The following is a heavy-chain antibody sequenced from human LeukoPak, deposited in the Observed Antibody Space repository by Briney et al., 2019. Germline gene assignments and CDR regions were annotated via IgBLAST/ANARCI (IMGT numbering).Heavy chain of an antibody. J-gene: IGHJ3*02. V-gene: IGHV5-51*01. Sequence: GESLKISCKGSGYTFTTFWIGWVRQMPGKGLEWMGIIYPGDSDTRYSPSFQGQVTISADKSISPAYLQWSSLKASDTAMYYCARRLMYYYDSSGYDVAFDIWGQGTMVTVSS. CDR2: IYPGDSDT. CDR3: ARRLMYYYDSSGYDVAFDI. D-gene: IGHD3-22*01. CDR1: GYTFTTFW.